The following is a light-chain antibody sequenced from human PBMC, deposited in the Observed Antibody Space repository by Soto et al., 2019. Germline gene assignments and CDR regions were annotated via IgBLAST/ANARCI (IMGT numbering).Light chain of an antibody. Sequence: SYELTQPPSVSVSPGQTVRITCSGDALPKQYAYWYQQKPGQAPVLVIYKDSERPSGIPERFSGSTSGTTGTLTISGVQAEDEADYFCQSAHSSGTPYVFGTGTKVTVL. CDR2: KDS. V-gene: IGLV3-25*03. CDR1: ALPKQY. J-gene: IGLJ1*01. CDR3: QSAHSSGTPYV.